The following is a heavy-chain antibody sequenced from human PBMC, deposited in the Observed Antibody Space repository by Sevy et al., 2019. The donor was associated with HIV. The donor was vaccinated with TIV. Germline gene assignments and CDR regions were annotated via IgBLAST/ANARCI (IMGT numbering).Heavy chain of an antibody. J-gene: IGHJ4*02. V-gene: IGHV3-23*01. D-gene: IGHD2-8*01. CDR2: LSFGCGEV. Sequence: GGSLRLSCAAFGFTFSKYSMSWVRQPPGKGLEWVSTLSFGCGEVNYADSVKGRFTISCDNSKSSVYLQMNNLRPEDTAVYYCAREGCTKPHDYWGQGTLVTVSS. CDR3: AREGCTKPHDY. CDR1: GFTFSKYS.